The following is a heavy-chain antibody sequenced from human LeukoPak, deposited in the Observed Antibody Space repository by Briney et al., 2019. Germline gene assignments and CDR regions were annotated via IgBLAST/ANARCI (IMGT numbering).Heavy chain of an antibody. CDR2: IRYDGSNK. D-gene: IGHD3-22*01. V-gene: IGHV3-30*02. CDR1: GFTFSSYG. Sequence: GGSLRLSCAASGFTFSSYGMHWVRQAPGKGLEWVAFIRYDGSNKYYADSVRGRFTISRDNSKNTLYLQMNSLRAEDTAVYYCAKVPRIVVVYYFDYWGQGTLVTVSS. CDR3: AKVPRIVVVYYFDY. J-gene: IGHJ4*02.